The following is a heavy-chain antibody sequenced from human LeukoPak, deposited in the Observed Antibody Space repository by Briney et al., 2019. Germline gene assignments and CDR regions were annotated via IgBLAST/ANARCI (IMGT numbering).Heavy chain of an antibody. Sequence: GGSLRLSCAASGFSLSNAWVNWVRQAPEKGLEWISYISSSGSTIYYADSVKGRFTISRDNAKSSLYLQLNSLRVEDTAVYYCARGEYDYGDYVVYWGQGTLVTVSS. D-gene: IGHD4-17*01. CDR1: GFSLSNAW. CDR3: ARGEYDYGDYVVY. CDR2: ISSSGSTI. V-gene: IGHV3-48*04. J-gene: IGHJ4*02.